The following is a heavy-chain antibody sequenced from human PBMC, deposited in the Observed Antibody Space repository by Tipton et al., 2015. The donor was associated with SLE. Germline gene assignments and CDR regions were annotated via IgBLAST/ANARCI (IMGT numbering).Heavy chain of an antibody. CDR3: ARARWYSYFDY. J-gene: IGHJ4*02. CDR2: ISSSGSVI. Sequence: SLRLSCTASGFLFRSYEMNWVRQAPGKGLEWLSYISSSGSVIYYADSVKGRFTISRDNAENSLYLQMNSLRAEDTALYYCARARWYSYFDYWGQGALVTVSS. V-gene: IGHV3-48*03. D-gene: IGHD6-13*01. CDR1: GFLFRSYE.